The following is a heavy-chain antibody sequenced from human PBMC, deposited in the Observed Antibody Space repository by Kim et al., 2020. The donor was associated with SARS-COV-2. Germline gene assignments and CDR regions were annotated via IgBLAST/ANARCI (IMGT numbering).Heavy chain of an antibody. V-gene: IGHV3-30*02. CDR3: AKTLSGSYYGPFDY. D-gene: IGHD1-26*01. Sequence: AASVKGRFTISRDNAKNPLDLQMNSLRAEDTAVYYCAKTLSGSYYGPFDYWGQRTLVTVSS. J-gene: IGHJ4*02.